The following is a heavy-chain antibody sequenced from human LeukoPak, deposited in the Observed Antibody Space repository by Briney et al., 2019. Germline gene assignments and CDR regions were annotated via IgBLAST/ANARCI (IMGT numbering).Heavy chain of an antibody. Sequence: GGSLRLSCAASGFTFSSYSMNWVRQAPGKGLEWVSAISGSGGSTYYADSVKGRFTISRDNSKNTLYLQMNSLRAEDTAVYYCAKGRRRASITIFGVVGGTFDYWGQGTLVTVSS. D-gene: IGHD3-3*01. CDR1: GFTFSSYS. V-gene: IGHV3-23*01. J-gene: IGHJ4*02. CDR2: ISGSGGST. CDR3: AKGRRRASITIFGVVGGTFDY.